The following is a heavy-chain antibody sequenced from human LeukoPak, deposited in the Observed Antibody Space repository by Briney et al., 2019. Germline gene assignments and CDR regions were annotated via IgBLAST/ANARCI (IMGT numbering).Heavy chain of an antibody. CDR3: ATLYGRDY. J-gene: IGHJ4*02. D-gene: IGHD4-17*01. CDR2: IGPSGVNI. Sequence: GGSLRLSCAASGLTFSSYEMNWVRQAPGKGLEWVSYIGPSGVNIYYADSVRGRFTISRDNAKSSVYLQMNSQTAEDTAIYYCATLYGRDYWGQGTPVTVSS. CDR1: GLTFSSYE. V-gene: IGHV3-48*03.